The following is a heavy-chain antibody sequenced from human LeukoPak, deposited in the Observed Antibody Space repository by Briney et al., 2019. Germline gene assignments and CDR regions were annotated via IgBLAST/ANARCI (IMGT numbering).Heavy chain of an antibody. Sequence: GRSLRLSCAASGFTFDDYAMHWVRQAPGKGLEWVSGISWNSGSIGYADSVKGRFTISRDNAKNSLYLQMNSLRAEDTALYYCAKDPGATMVQDFDYWGQGTLVTVSS. J-gene: IGHJ4*02. V-gene: IGHV3-9*01. CDR2: ISWNSGSI. CDR1: GFTFDDYA. CDR3: AKDPGATMVQDFDY. D-gene: IGHD3-10*01.